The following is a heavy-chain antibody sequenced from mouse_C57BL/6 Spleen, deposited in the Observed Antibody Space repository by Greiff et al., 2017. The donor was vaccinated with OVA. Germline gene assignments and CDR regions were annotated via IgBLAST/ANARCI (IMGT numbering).Heavy chain of an antibody. CDR3: ARSIGSSYNFDY. CDR1: GYTFTDYN. D-gene: IGHD1-1*01. CDR2: INPNNGGT. J-gene: IGHJ2*01. V-gene: IGHV1-22*01. Sequence: VQLKQSGPELVKPGASVKMSCKASGYTFTDYNMHWVKQSHGKSLEWIGYINPNNGGTSYNQKFKGKATLTVNKSSSTAYMELRSLTSEDSAVYYCARSIGSSYNFDYWGQGTTLTVSS.